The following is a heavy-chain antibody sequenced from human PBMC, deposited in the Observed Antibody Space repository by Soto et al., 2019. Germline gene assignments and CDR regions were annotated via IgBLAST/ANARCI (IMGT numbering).Heavy chain of an antibody. Sequence: ASVKVSCKASGYTFTSYYMHWVRQAPGQGLEWMGIINPSGGSTSYAQKFQGRVTMTRDTSTSTVCMELSSLRSEDTAVYYCAREHGGYSYGFAFDIWGQGTMVTVSS. CDR1: GYTFTSYY. CDR2: INPSGGST. CDR3: AREHGGYSYGFAFDI. V-gene: IGHV1-46*01. J-gene: IGHJ3*02. D-gene: IGHD5-18*01.